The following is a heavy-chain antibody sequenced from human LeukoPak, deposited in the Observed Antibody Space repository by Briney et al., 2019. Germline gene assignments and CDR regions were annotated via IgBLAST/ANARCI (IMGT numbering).Heavy chain of an antibody. J-gene: IGHJ4*02. Sequence: SETLSLTCTVSGGSISSYYWNWIRQPPGKGLEWIGYMSYSGTTNYNPSLKSRVTISIDTSKSQFSLKLNSVTAADTAVYYCARAVFSYCSGGTCPYFDYWGQGTLVTVSS. D-gene: IGHD2-15*01. CDR3: ARAVFSYCSGGTCPYFDY. CDR2: MSYSGTT. CDR1: GGSISSYY. V-gene: IGHV4-59*01.